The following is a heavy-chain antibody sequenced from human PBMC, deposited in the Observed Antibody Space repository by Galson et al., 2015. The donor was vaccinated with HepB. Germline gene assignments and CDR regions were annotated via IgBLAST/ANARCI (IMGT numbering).Heavy chain of an antibody. CDR2: IKEDGGEK. Sequence: SLRLSCAASGFTFSNFWMTWVRQAPGKGLEWVANIKEDGGEKYSVDSVKGRFTISRDNAKNSLYLQMNSLSAEDTAVYYCARISDYSSGFFLGTYYFHGMDVWGQGTTVTVSS. D-gene: IGHD6-19*01. CDR1: GFTFSNFW. CDR3: ARISDYSSGFFLGTYYFHGMDV. V-gene: IGHV3-7*01. J-gene: IGHJ6*02.